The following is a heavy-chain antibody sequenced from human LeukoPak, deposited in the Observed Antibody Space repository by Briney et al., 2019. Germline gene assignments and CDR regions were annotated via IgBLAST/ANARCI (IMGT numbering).Heavy chain of an antibody. CDR3: ARADDSSGYYLLYYFDY. CDR2: INPNSGGT. Sequence: GASVKVSCKASGYTFIGYYIHWVRQAPGQGLEWMGWINPNSGGTNYAQKFQGRVTMTRDTSISTAYMELSRLRSDDTAVYYCARADDSSGYYLLYYFDYWGQGTLVTVSS. V-gene: IGHV1-2*02. CDR1: GYTFIGYY. J-gene: IGHJ4*02. D-gene: IGHD3-22*01.